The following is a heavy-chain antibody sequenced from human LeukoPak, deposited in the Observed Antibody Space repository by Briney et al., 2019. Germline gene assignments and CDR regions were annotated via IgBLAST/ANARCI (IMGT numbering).Heavy chain of an antibody. J-gene: IGHJ4*02. D-gene: IGHD3-22*01. Sequence: GGSLRLSCAASGFTFSSYEMNWVRQAPGKGLGWGSYISTTGNTIYYADSVKGRFTISRDNAKNSLYLQMNSLGAEDTAVYYCARERYYSDSSGPMDCWGQGTLVTVSA. CDR2: ISTTGNTI. CDR1: GFTFSSYE. V-gene: IGHV3-48*03. CDR3: ARERYYSDSSGPMDC.